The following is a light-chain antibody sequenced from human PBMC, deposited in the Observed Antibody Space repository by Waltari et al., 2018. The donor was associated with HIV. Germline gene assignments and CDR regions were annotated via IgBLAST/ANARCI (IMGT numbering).Light chain of an antibody. CDR2: EDT. V-gene: IGLV3-10*01. J-gene: IGLJ2*01. CDR1: ALSRNF. Sequence: SYELTQPPSVSVSPGQTARIPCSGEALSRNFVYWYQQKSGQAPVLVIYEDTKRTSGIPERLSGSSSGTTVILTIIGAQLEDEADYYCFSTDSSDDVRFFGAGTKLTVL. CDR3: FSTDSSDDVRF.